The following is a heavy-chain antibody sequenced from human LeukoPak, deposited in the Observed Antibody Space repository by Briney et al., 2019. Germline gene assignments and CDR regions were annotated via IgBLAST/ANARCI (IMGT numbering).Heavy chain of an antibody. CDR3: ARVPLITIFGVVIPYGMDV. CDR1: GFTVSSNY. Sequence: PGGSLRLSCAASGFTVSSNYMSWVRQAPGKGLEWVSVIYSGGSTYYADSVKGRFTISRDNSKNTLYLQMNSLRAEDTAVYYCARVPLITIFGVVIPYGMDVWGQGTTVTVSS. D-gene: IGHD3-3*01. CDR2: IYSGGST. V-gene: IGHV3-66*01. J-gene: IGHJ6*02.